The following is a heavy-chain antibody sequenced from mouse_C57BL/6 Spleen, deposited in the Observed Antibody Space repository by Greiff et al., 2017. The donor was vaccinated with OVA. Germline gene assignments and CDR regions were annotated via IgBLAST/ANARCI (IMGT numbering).Heavy chain of an antibody. Sequence: EVQLVESGGGLVQPKGSLKLSCAASGFSFNTYALNWVRQAPGKGLEWVARIRSKSNNYATYYADSVKDRFTISRDDSESMLYLQMNNLKTEDTAMYYCVRHRGNFPFDYWGQGTTLTVSS. CDR1: GFSFNTYA. V-gene: IGHV10-1*01. D-gene: IGHD2-1*01. CDR3: VRHRGNFPFDY. J-gene: IGHJ2*01. CDR2: IRSKSNNYAT.